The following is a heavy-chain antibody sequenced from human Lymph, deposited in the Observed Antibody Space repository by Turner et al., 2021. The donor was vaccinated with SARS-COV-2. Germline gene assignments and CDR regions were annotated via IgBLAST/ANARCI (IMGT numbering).Heavy chain of an antibody. Sequence: QVQLVQSGAEVKKPGSSVKVSCKASGGTFSSSAISWVRQAPGQGLEWVGGLIPMLGIANYAKKFQGRVTNRADKTTSKAYMELSSLRSEETAVDSWARIVAPGMGGGVYYYYYGMDVWGQGTTVTVSS. V-gene: IGHV1-69*10. CDR3: ARIVAPGMGGGVYYYYYGMDV. D-gene: IGHD6-13*01. J-gene: IGHJ6*02. CDR2: LIPMLGIA. CDR1: GGTFSSSA.